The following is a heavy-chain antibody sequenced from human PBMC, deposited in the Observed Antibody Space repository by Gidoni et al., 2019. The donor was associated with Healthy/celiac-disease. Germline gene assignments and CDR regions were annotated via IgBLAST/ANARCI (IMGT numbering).Heavy chain of an antibody. J-gene: IGHJ4*02. V-gene: IGHV3-30-3*01. CDR1: GFPFLSYA. CDR3: ARGVVGIAAPPLLKD. CDR2: ISYDGSNK. D-gene: IGHD6-6*01. Sequence: QVQLVGSGGGVVQPWRFLGLPFVAPGFPFLSYAMHWVRQAPGKGLEWVAVISYDGSNKYYADSVKGRFTISRDNSKNTLYLQMNSLRAEDTAVYYCARGVVGIAAPPLLKDWGQGTLVTVSS.